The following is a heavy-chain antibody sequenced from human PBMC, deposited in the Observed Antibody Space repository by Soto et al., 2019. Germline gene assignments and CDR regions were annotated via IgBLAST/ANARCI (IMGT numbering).Heavy chain of an antibody. J-gene: IGHJ4*02. Sequence: GGSLRLSCEASGFTFSSYTMNWVRRAPGKGLEWVATIGGSGDGTYYGDSVKGRFTISRDNAYNTLFLQLNSLRAEDTAVYYCAKSRYSDSSGDYYDFWGQGTLVTVSS. CDR1: GFTFSSYT. CDR3: AKSRYSDSSGDYYDF. V-gene: IGHV3-23*01. D-gene: IGHD3-22*01. CDR2: IGGSGDGT.